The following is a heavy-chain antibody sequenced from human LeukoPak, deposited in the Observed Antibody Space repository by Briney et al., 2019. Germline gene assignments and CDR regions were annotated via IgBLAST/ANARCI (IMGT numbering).Heavy chain of an antibody. V-gene: IGHV1-69*13. CDR1: GYTFTSYG. D-gene: IGHD4-11*01. J-gene: IGHJ6*02. CDR3: AIFMTTVYYGMDV. Sequence: GASVTVSFKASGYTFTSYGISWVRQAPGQGLEWMGGIIPIFGTANYAQKFQGRVTITADESTSTAYMELSSLRSEDTAVYYCAIFMTTVYYGMDVWGQGTTVTVSS. CDR2: IIPIFGTA.